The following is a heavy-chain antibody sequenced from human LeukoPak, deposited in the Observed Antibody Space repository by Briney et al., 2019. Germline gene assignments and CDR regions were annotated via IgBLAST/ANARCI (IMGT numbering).Heavy chain of an antibody. CDR2: INTDGTVT. Sequence: GGSLRLSCAASGLTFSKYWMLWVRQAAGKGLESVSRINTDGTVTTYADSVKGRFTVSRDNADNTMFLQMNSVRDEDTAVYYCATKQWLAPPPDSWGQGTPVTVSS. CDR3: ATKQWLAPPPDS. D-gene: IGHD6-19*01. CDR1: GLTFSKYW. J-gene: IGHJ4*02. V-gene: IGHV3-74*01.